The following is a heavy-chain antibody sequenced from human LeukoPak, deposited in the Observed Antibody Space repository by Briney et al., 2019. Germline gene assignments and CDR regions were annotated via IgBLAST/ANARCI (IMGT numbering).Heavy chain of an antibody. V-gene: IGHV3-64*01. CDR3: ARGGYFDWLGFDY. Sequence: GSLRLSCAASGFTFSNYAMHWVRQAPGKGLEYVSAISSNGGSTYYANSVKGRFTISRDNSKNTLYLQMGSLRAEDMAVYYCARGGYFDWLGFDYWGQGTLVTVSS. CDR2: ISSNGGST. J-gene: IGHJ4*02. CDR1: GFTFSNYA. D-gene: IGHD3-9*01.